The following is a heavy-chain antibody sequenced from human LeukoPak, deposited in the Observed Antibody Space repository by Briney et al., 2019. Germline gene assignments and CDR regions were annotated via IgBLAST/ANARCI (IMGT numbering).Heavy chain of an antibody. D-gene: IGHD3-22*01. Sequence: ASVKVSCKASGGTFSSYAISWVRQASGQGLEWMGRIIPIFGTANYAQKFQGRVTITTDESTSIAYMELSSLRSEDTAVYYCARAHDSSGYYYVGYFQHWGQGTLVTASS. V-gene: IGHV1-69*05. CDR1: GGTFSSYA. J-gene: IGHJ1*01. CDR2: IIPIFGTA. CDR3: ARAHDSSGYYYVGYFQH.